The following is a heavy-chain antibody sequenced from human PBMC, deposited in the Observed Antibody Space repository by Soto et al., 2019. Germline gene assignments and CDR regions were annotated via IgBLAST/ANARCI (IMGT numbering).Heavy chain of an antibody. CDR1: GFTFSNAW. CDR3: SSEIVVVPAAIVYYYYYGMDV. V-gene: IGHV3-15*07. J-gene: IGHJ6*02. Sequence: GGSLRLSCAASGFTFSNAWMNWVRQAPGKGLEWVSRIKSKTDGGTTDYAEPVKGRFTISRDDSKNTLYLQMNSLKTEDTAVYYCSSEIVVVPAAIVYYYYYGMDVWGQGTTVTVSS. D-gene: IGHD2-2*01. CDR2: IKSKTDGGTT.